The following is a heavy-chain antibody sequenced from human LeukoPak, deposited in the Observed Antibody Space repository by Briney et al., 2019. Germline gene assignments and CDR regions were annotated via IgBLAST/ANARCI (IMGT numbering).Heavy chain of an antibody. Sequence: GGSLRLSCAASGFTFSSYAMHWVRQAPGKGQEWVAVISYDGSNKYYADSVKGRFTISRDNAKNSLYLQMNSLRAEDTAVYYCAREGITMIVGGYWGQGTLVTVSS. V-gene: IGHV3-30-3*01. CDR2: ISYDGSNK. J-gene: IGHJ4*02. CDR3: AREGITMIVGGY. CDR1: GFTFSSYA. D-gene: IGHD3-22*01.